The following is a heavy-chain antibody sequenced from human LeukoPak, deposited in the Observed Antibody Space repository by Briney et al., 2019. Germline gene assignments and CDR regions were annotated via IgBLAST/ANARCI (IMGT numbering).Heavy chain of an antibody. CDR3: ARDSGTTGEVKFDP. D-gene: IGHD3-10*01. J-gene: IGHJ5*02. CDR1: GGSISTGNW. CDR2: IYHSGST. V-gene: IGHV4-4*02. Sequence: KPSGTLSLTCAVSGGSISTGNWWSWVRQPPGKGLEWIGEIYHSGSTNYNPSLKSRVTISVDKSKNQFSLKLSSVTAADTAVYYCARDSGTTGEVKFDPWGQGTLVTVSS.